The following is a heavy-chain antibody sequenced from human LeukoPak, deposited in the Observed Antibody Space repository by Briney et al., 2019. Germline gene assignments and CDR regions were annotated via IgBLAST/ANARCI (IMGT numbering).Heavy chain of an antibody. V-gene: IGHV3-21*04. Sequence: GGSLRLSCAASGFTFSSYSMNWVRQAPGKGLEWVSSISSSSSYIYYADSVKGRFTISRDNSKNTLFLQMNSLRAEDTAVYYCAKYGGHPLPHYYLDYWGQGTQVTVSS. CDR3: AKYGGHPLPHYYLDY. CDR2: ISSSSSYI. J-gene: IGHJ4*02. CDR1: GFTFSSYS. D-gene: IGHD3-16*01.